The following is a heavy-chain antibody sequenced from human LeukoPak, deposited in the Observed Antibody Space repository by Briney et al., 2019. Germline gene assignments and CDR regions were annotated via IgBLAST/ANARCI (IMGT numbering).Heavy chain of an antibody. J-gene: IGHJ6*02. Sequence: SETLSLTCTVSGGSISSGGYYWSWIRHHPGKALEWIRYIYYSGSTYYNPSLKSRITISVDTSKNQFSLKLSSVTAADTAVYYCARDGNSDYYYYYGMDVWGQGTTVTVSS. D-gene: IGHD5-18*01. CDR1: GGSISSGGYY. CDR2: IYYSGST. CDR3: ARDGNSDYYYYYGMDV. V-gene: IGHV4-31*03.